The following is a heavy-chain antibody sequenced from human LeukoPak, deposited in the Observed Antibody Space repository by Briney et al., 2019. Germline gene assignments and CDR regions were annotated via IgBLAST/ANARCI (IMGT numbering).Heavy chain of an antibody. Sequence: SETLSLTCTVSGGSISSGGYYWSWIRQHPGKGLEWIGYIYYSGSTYYNPSLKSRVTISVDTSKNQFSLKLSSVTAADTAVYYCAREQPASKYYYDSSGYYASGFDYWGQGTLVTVSS. CDR3: AREQPASKYYYDSSGYYASGFDY. D-gene: IGHD3-22*01. CDR1: GGSISSGGYY. CDR2: IYYSGST. V-gene: IGHV4-30-4*08. J-gene: IGHJ4*02.